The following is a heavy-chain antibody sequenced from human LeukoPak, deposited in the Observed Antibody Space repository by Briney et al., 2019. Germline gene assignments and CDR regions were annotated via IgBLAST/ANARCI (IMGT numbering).Heavy chain of an antibody. V-gene: IGHV1-46*01. Sequence: ASVKVSCKASGYTFTHNFMHWVRQAPGQGLEWMGIINPSGDNTWYAQKFQGRVTMTRDTSTSTVYMELSSLRYEDTAVYYCARDLKEKWELLGDHFDYWGQGTLVTVSS. CDR1: GYTFTHNF. J-gene: IGHJ4*02. CDR3: ARDLKEKWELLGDHFDY. D-gene: IGHD1-26*01. CDR2: INPSGDNT.